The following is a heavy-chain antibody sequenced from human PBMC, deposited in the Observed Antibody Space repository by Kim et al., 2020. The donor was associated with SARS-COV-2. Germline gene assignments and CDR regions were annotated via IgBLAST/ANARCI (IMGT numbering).Heavy chain of an antibody. CDR2: VISNGDKT. V-gene: IGHV3-23*01. CDR1: GFTFSNYA. D-gene: IGHD3-9*01. CDR3: AKDGRPPGYYIPFFDY. Sequence: GSLRLSCAASGFTFSNYAMSWVRQAPGKGLEWVSTVISNGDKTYYADSVKGRFTISRDNSKNALYLQMNTLGAEDTAVYYCAKDGRPPGYYIPFFDYWGQGTLVTVSS. J-gene: IGHJ4*02.